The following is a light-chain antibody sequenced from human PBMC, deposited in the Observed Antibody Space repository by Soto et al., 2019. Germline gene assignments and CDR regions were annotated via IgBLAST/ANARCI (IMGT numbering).Light chain of an antibody. CDR3: EQYGSSPRT. Sequence: ESVVTQCPGTLSLSPGERATLSCRASQSVSSSYLACYQHKPDQAPRLLIYGASRRATGNPDRFSGSGSGTDSALTISRLEPEAVSVYYCEQYGSSPRTLGQRTKVEIK. V-gene: IGKV3-20*01. CDR2: GAS. J-gene: IGKJ1*01. CDR1: QSVSSSY.